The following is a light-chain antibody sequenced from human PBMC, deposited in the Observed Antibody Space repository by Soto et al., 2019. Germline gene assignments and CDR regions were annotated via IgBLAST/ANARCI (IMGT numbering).Light chain of an antibody. Sequence: VFTQTQGTLSLSPGQGATLSCRSSQSVRFNDLSWYQQRSGQAPRLLIYDASKRHDGIPDRFSGSGSGTYFTRTIPRLEPEDFAVYYCQQHGGSPYTFGQGTRLEIK. V-gene: IGKV3-20*01. CDR2: DAS. CDR3: QQHGGSPYT. CDR1: QSVRFND. J-gene: IGKJ2*01.